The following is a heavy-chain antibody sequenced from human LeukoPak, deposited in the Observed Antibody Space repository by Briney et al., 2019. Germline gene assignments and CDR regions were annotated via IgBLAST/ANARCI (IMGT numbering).Heavy chain of an antibody. CDR2: IYYSGST. V-gene: IGHV4-59*01. Sequence: SETLSLTCTVSGGSISSYYWSWIRQPPGKGLEWIGYIYYSGSTNYNPSLKSRVTISVDTSKNQFSLKLSSVTAADTAVYYCARERGYCSGGSCYSEYFQHWGQGTLVTVSS. J-gene: IGHJ1*01. D-gene: IGHD2-15*01. CDR3: ARERGYCSGGSCYSEYFQH. CDR1: GGSISSYY.